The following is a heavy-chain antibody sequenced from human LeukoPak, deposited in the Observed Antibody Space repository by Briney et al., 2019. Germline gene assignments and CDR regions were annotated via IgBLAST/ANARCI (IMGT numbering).Heavy chain of an antibody. CDR1: GGTFSSYA. J-gene: IGHJ4*02. CDR3: ARGHESGYSYGSHPAFDY. D-gene: IGHD5-18*01. Sequence: SVKVSCRASGGTFSSYAISWVRQAPGQGLEWMGRIIPILGIANYAQKFQGRVTITADKSTSTAYMELSSLRSEDTAVYYCARGHESGYSYGSHPAFDYWGQGTLVTVSS. CDR2: IIPILGIA. V-gene: IGHV1-69*04.